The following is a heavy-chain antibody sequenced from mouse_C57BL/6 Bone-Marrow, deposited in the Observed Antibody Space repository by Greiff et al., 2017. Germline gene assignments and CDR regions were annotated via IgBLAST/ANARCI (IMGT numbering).Heavy chain of an antibody. V-gene: IGHV1-7*01. CDR1: GYTFTSYR. CDR2: INPSSGYT. Sequence: VQLQQSGAELAKPGASVKLSCKASGYTFTSYRMHWVKQRPGQGLEWIGYINPSSGYTKYNEKFKGKATLTVDTSSSTAYMELHSLTSEDSAVYFCARSGYYYAMDYWGQGTSVTVSS. CDR3: ARSGYYYAMDY. J-gene: IGHJ4*01. D-gene: IGHD3-1*01.